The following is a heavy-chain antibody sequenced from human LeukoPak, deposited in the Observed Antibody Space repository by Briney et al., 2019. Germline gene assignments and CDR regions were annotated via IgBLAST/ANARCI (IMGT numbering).Heavy chain of an antibody. CDR2: TSDRGDYT. CDR3: ARKAQYNGHYPLDY. V-gene: IGHV3-23*01. J-gene: IGHJ4*02. D-gene: IGHD1-7*01. Sequence: GGSLRLSCAASGFTFTSYSMSWVRQAPGKGLEWVSGTSDRGDYTYYADSVKGRFTISRGSSENTLFLQMNSLRAEDTALYFCARKAQYNGHYPLDYWGQGTLVTVSS. CDR1: GFTFTSYS.